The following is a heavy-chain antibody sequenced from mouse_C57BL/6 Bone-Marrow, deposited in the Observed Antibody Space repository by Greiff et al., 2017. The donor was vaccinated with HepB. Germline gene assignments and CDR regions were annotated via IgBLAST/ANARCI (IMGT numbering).Heavy chain of an antibody. CDR1: GYAFTNYL. V-gene: IGHV1-54*01. CDR2: INPGSGGT. Sequence: VQLQQSGAELVRPGTSVKVSCKASGYAFTNYLIEWVKQRPGQGLEWIGVINPGSGGTNYNEKFKGKATLTADKSSSTAYMQRSSLTSEDSAVYFCARRVDNWGQGTTLTVSS. J-gene: IGHJ2*01. CDR3: ARRVDN.